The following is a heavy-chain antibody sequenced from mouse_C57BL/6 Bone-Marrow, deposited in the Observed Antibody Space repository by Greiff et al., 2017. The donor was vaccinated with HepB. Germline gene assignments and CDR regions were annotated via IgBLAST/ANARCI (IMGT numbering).Heavy chain of an antibody. D-gene: IGHD2-4*01. CDR3: AKNDDYDGYYFDY. CDR2: IWRGGST. Sequence: VKLMESGPGLVQPSQSLSITCTVSGFSLTSYGVHWVRQSPGKGLEWLGVIWRGGSTDYNAAFMSRLSITKDNSKSQVFFKMNSLQADDTAIYYCAKNDDYDGYYFDYWGQGTTLTVSS. CDR1: GFSLTSYG. V-gene: IGHV2-5*01. J-gene: IGHJ2*01.